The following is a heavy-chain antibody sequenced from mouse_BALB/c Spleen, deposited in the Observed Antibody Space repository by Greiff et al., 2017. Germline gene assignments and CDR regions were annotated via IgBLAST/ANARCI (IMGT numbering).Heavy chain of an antibody. CDR2: INPYNDGT. J-gene: IGHJ2*01. CDR3: AREVYYYGSRGDYFDY. D-gene: IGHD1-1*01. V-gene: IGHV1-14*01. Sequence: EVQLQQSGPELVKPGASVKMSCKASGYTFTSYVMHWVKQKPGQGLEWIGYINPYNDGTKYNEKFKGKATLTSDKSSSTAYMELSSLTSEDSAVYYCAREVYYYGSRGDYFDYWGQGTTLTVSS. CDR1: GYTFTSYV.